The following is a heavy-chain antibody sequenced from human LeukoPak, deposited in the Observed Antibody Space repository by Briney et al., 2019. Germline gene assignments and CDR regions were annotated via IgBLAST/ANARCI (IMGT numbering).Heavy chain of an antibody. J-gene: IGHJ4*02. CDR3: TRRTWNYDSSGYSDY. D-gene: IGHD3-22*01. V-gene: IGHV3-73*01. CDR1: GVTFSGSA. Sequence: GGSLRLSCAASGVTFSGSAMHWVRQASGKGLEWVGRIRSKANSYATAYAASVKGRFTISRDDSKNTAYLQMNSLKTEDTAVYYCTRRTWNYDSSGYSDYWGQGTLVTVSS. CDR2: IRSKANSYAT.